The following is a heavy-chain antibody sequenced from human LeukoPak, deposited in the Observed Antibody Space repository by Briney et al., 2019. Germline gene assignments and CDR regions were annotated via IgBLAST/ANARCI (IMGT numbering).Heavy chain of an antibody. CDR1: GESFSGNF. CDR2: IDNNGIT. J-gene: IGHJ3*02. CDR3: ARYSSGWIDAFDI. Sequence: PSETLSLTCAVSGESFSGNFWTWIRQSPGKGLEWIGEIDNNGITNYNPSLKSRVTMSVDTTRKRFSLNLSSVTAADAAVYYCARYSSGWIDAFDIWGRGTMVTVSS. D-gene: IGHD6-19*01. V-gene: IGHV4-34*01.